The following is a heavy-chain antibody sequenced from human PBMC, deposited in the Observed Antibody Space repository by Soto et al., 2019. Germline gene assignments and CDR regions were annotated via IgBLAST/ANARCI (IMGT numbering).Heavy chain of an antibody. J-gene: IGHJ5*02. CDR2: IYYSGST. D-gene: IGHD3-22*01. CDR3: ARVINTYYYDSSGPQGSNWFDP. V-gene: IGHV4-31*03. CDR1: GGSISSGGYY. Sequence: QVQLQESGPGLVKPSQTLSLTCTVSGGSISSGGYYWSWIRQHPGKGLEWIGYIYYSGSTYYNPSLKSRVTISVDTSKNQFSLKLSSVTAADTAVYYCARVINTYYYDSSGPQGSNWFDPWGQGTLVTVSS.